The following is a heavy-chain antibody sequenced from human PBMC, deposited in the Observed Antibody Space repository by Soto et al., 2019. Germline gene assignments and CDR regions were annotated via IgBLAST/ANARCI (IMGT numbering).Heavy chain of an antibody. Sequence: SETLSLTCAVYGGSFSGYYWSWIRQPPGKGLEWIGEINHSGSTNYNPSLKSRVTISVDTSKNQFSLKLSSVTAADTAVYYFARGFRYYGSGSLKPYNWFDPWGQGTLVTVSS. D-gene: IGHD3-10*01. V-gene: IGHV4-34*01. CDR1: GGSFSGYY. CDR2: INHSGST. J-gene: IGHJ5*02. CDR3: ARGFRYYGSGSLKPYNWFDP.